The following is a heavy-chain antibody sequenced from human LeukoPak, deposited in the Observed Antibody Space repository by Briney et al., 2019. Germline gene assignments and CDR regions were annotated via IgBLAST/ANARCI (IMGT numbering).Heavy chain of an antibody. D-gene: IGHD2-21*01. J-gene: IGHJ4*02. Sequence: ASVKVSCKASGYTFTSYGISWVRQAPGQGLEWMGWINPNSGGRNYAQKFQGRVTLTRDTSISTVYMELTTLTSDDTALYYCAVAPGDYWGQGTLVSVSA. CDR1: GYTFTSYG. CDR2: INPNSGGR. CDR3: AVAPGDY. V-gene: IGHV1-2*02.